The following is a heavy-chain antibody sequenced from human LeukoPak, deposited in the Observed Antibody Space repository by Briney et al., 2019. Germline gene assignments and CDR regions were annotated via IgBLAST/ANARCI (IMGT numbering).Heavy chain of an antibody. CDR2: IIPIFGTA. Sequence: SVKVSCKASGGTFSSYAISWVRQAPGQGLEWMGGIIPIFGTANYAQKFQGRVTITADESTSTACMELSSLRSEDTAVYYCAGIGCSSTSCYTGNWFGPWGQGTLVTVSS. V-gene: IGHV1-69*13. CDR1: GGTFSSYA. D-gene: IGHD2-2*02. CDR3: AGIGCSSTSCYTGNWFGP. J-gene: IGHJ5*02.